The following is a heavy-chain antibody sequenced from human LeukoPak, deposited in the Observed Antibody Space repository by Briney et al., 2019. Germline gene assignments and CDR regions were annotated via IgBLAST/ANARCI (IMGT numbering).Heavy chain of an antibody. CDR2: INPNSGGT. CDR3: AREKPRITIFGVAKNAFDI. CDR1: GYTFTGYY. V-gene: IGHV1-2*02. J-gene: IGHJ3*02. Sequence: ASVKVSCKASGYTFTGYYMHWVRQAPGQGLEWMGWINPNSGGTNYAQKFQGRVTMTRDTSISTAYMELSRLRSDDTAVYYCAREKPRITIFGVAKNAFDIWGQGTMVTVSS. D-gene: IGHD3-3*01.